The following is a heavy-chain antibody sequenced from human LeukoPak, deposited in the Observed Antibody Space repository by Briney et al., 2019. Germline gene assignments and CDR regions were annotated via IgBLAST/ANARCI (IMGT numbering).Heavy chain of an antibody. CDR3: ARYRYSSGWYTPSYYFDY. Sequence: PGGSLRLSCAASGISFSSYWMSWVRQPPGKGLEWIGEINHSGSTDYNPSLKSRVTISVDTSKNQFSLKLSSVTAADTAVYYCARYRYSSGWYTPSYYFDYWGQGTLVTVSS. CDR2: INHSGST. CDR1: GISFSSYW. V-gene: IGHV4-34*01. J-gene: IGHJ4*02. D-gene: IGHD6-19*01.